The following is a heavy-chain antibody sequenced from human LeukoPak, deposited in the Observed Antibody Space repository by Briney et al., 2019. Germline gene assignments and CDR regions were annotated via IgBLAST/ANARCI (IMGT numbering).Heavy chain of an antibody. D-gene: IGHD2-2*01. J-gene: IGHJ4*02. Sequence: PSETLSLTCTVSGGSISSGGDDWSWIRQPPGKAPEWIGYIYQSGTTYYNPSLKSRVTISVDRSNNQFSLNLNSVTAADTAVYYCARSSPRHASCYVFDNWGQRNLVTVSS. V-gene: IGHV4-30-2*01. CDR1: GGSISSGGDD. CDR3: ARSSPRHASCYVFDN. CDR2: IYQSGTT.